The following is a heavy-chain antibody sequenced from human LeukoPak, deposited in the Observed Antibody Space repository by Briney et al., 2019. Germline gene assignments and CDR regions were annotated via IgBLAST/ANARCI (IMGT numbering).Heavy chain of an antibody. CDR3: AELGITMIGGV. CDR2: ISSSSSSYI. J-gene: IGHJ6*04. D-gene: IGHD3-10*02. V-gene: IGHV3-21*05. CDR1: GFTFSSYS. Sequence: PGGSLRLSCAASGFTFSSYSMNWVRQAPGKGLEWVSYISSSSSSYIYYADSVKGRFTISRDNAKNSLYLQMNSLRAEDTAVYYCAELGITMIGGVWGKGTTVTISS.